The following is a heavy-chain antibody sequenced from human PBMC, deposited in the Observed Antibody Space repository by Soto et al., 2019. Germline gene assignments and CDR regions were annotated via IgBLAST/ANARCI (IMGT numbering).Heavy chain of an antibody. CDR3: ARRARADYYYMDV. D-gene: IGHD6-6*01. Sequence: EVQLVESGGGLAQPGGSLRLSCAASGFTFSSDAMDWVRQAPGNGLEYVSGISSNGIGTYYASSVKGRFTISRDNSRDTVYLQMDSLRPEDMAVYYCARRARADYYYMDVWGKGTTVTVS. CDR2: ISSNGIGT. J-gene: IGHJ6*03. CDR1: GFTFSSDA. V-gene: IGHV3-64*01.